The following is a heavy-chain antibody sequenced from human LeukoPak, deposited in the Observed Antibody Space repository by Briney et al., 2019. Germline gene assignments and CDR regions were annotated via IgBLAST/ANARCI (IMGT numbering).Heavy chain of an antibody. V-gene: IGHV3-33*06. D-gene: IGHD2-2*01. CDR2: IWYDGSNK. J-gene: IGHJ6*03. CDR1: GFTFSSYG. CDR3: AKDHYCTSTSCPYYYYYYYLDV. Sequence: GGSLRLSCAASGFTFSSYGMHWVRQAPGKGLEWVAVIWYDGSNKYYADSVKGRFTISRDNSKNTLYLQMNSLRADDTAVYYCAKDHYCTSTSCPYYYYYYYLDVWGKGTTVTVSS.